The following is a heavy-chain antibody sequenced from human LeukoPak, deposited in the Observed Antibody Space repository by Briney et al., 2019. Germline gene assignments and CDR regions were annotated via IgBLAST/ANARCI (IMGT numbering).Heavy chain of an antibody. CDR3: AKDQRSGEYDYGWGPFDT. D-gene: IGHD3-16*01. CDR2: VSSSGNSA. V-gene: IGHV3-23*01. Sequence: GGSLRLSCATSGFTFSNYAMGWVRQAPGKGLEWVSAVSSSGNSAVYTDSVRGRFTISRDNSKNTILLQMNSLRAEDTAVYHCAKDQRSGEYDYGWGPFDTWGQGTMVTVSS. CDR1: GFTFSNYA. J-gene: IGHJ3*02.